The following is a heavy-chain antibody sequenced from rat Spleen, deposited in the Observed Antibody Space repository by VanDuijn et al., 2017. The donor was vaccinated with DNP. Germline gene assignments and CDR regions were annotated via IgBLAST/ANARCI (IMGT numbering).Heavy chain of an antibody. Sequence: EVQLVESGGGLVQPGRSLKLSCAASGFTFSNCNMAWVRQAPKKGLEWVATISYDGSSTYYRDSLKGRFTISRDDANSTLYLQMDSLRSEDTATYFCARHDHYGNYHFYSMDAWGQGTSVTVSS. V-gene: IGHV5-7*01. J-gene: IGHJ4*01. CDR2: ISYDGSST. CDR3: ARHDHYGNYHFYSMDA. CDR1: GFTFSNCN. D-gene: IGHD1-12*03.